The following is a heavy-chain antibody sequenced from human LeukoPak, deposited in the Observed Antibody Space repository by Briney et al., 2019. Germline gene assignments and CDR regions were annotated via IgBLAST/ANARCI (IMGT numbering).Heavy chain of an antibody. Sequence: GGSLRLSCAASGFTFSSYDMSWVRQAPGKGLEWVSAISGSGGSTYYADSVEGRFTISRDNSKNTLYLQMNSLRAEDTAVYYCVGYSCSSTSCFTGGFDYWGQGTLVTVSS. D-gene: IGHD2-2*02. V-gene: IGHV3-23*01. CDR3: VGYSCSSTSCFTGGFDY. J-gene: IGHJ4*02. CDR1: GFTFSSYD. CDR2: ISGSGGST.